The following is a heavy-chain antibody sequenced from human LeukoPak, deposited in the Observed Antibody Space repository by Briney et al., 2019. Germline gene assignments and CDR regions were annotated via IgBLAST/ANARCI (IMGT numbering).Heavy chain of an antibody. CDR3: ARSVCSGGSCYDWFDP. V-gene: IGHV4-31*03. CDR2: IYYSGST. D-gene: IGHD2-15*01. J-gene: IGHJ5*02. CDR1: GGSISNGDHY. Sequence: SETLSLTCTVSGGSISNGDHYWSWIRQHPGKGLEWIGHIYYSGSTYYNPSLKSRVTISVDTSKNQFSLKLSSVTAADTAVYYCARSVCSGGSCYDWFDPWGQGTLVAVSS.